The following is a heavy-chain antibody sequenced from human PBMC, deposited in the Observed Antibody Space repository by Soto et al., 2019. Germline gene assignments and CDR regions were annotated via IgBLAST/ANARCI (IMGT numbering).Heavy chain of an antibody. V-gene: IGHV1-69*06. Sequence: SVKVSCNASGGTFSSYAISWVRQAPGQGLEWMGGIIPIFGTANYAQKFQGRVTITADKSTSTAYMELSSLRSEDTAVYYCARGPDFWSGSTLCYFDYWGQGTLVTVSS. CDR1: GGTFSSYA. CDR2: IIPIFGTA. CDR3: ARGPDFWSGSTLCYFDY. J-gene: IGHJ4*02. D-gene: IGHD3-3*01.